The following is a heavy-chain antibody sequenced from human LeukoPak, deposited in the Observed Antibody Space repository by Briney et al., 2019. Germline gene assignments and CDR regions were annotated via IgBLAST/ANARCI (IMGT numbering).Heavy chain of an antibody. CDR3: ARDDILTGYGAFDI. Sequence: KPSETLSLTCTVSGGSISSYYWSWIRQPAGKGLEWIGRIYTSGSTNYNPSLKSRVTMSVDTSKNQFSLKLSSVTAADTAVYYCARDDILTGYGAFDIWGQGTMVTVSS. J-gene: IGHJ3*02. V-gene: IGHV4-4*07. D-gene: IGHD3-9*01. CDR1: GGSISSYY. CDR2: IYTSGST.